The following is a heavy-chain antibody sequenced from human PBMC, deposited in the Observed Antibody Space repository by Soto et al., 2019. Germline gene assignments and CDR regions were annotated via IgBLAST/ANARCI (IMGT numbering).Heavy chain of an antibody. CDR1: GYSFTSYW. J-gene: IGHJ6*02. CDR2: IDPSDSYT. CDR3: ARRFKNWDGGGMSGMDV. D-gene: IGHD3-3*01. V-gene: IGHV5-10-1*01. Sequence: EVQLVQSGAEVKKPGESLRISCKGSGYSFTSYWISWVRQMPGKGLEWMGRIDPSDSYTNYSPSFQGHVTIPADKSISTAYLQWSSLKASDAAMYYCARRFKNWDGGGMSGMDVWGQGTTVTVSS.